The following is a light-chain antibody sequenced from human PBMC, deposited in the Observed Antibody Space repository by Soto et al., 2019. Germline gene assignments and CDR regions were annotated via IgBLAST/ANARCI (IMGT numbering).Light chain of an antibody. CDR2: GAT. CDR1: QDVGSK. J-gene: IGKJ1*01. V-gene: IGKV3-15*01. CDR3: QQCNASPQWK. Sequence: EIVMTQSPATLSVSPGERATLSCRASQDVGSKLAWYQQKPGQAPRLLIYGATTRATGIPARFSGSGFGTQFTLTISSLQSEDFAVYYCQQCNASPQWKSGQGTKVDIK.